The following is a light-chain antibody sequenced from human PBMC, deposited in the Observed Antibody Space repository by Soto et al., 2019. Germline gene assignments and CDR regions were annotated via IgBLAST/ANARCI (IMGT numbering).Light chain of an antibody. CDR2: DAS. CDR1: QSLNNNY. CDR3: QQCASSPSPYT. V-gene: IGKV3-20*01. Sequence: EIVLTQSPGTLSLSPGERATLSCRTSQSLNNNYLAWYQQKPGQAPRLLIYDASTRATGIPDRFSGSGSGTDFTLTISRLGPEDFAVYYCQQCASSPSPYTFGQGTKLEIK. J-gene: IGKJ2*01.